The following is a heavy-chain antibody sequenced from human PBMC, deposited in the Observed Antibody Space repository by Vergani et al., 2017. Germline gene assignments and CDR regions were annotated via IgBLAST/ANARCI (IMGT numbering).Heavy chain of an antibody. D-gene: IGHD2-2*01. J-gene: IGHJ4*02. CDR3: AKGGATNLIYQLLLLCAN. V-gene: IGHV4-31*03. Sequence: QVQLQESGPGLVKPSQTLSLTCTVSGGSISSGGYYWSWIRQHPGKGLEWIGYLYYSGSTYYNPSLKSRVTISVDTSKNQFSLKLSSVTAADTAVYYCAKGGATNLIYQLLLLCANWGQGTLVTVSS. CDR1: GGSISSGGYY. CDR2: LYYSGST.